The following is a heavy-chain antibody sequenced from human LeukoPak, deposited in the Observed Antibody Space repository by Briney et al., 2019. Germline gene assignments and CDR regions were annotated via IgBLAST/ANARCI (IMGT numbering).Heavy chain of an antibody. Sequence: GESLKISCKGSGYSFTSYWIGWVRQMPGKGLEWMGIIYPDDSHTRYSPSFQGQVTISADKSISTAYLQWSSLMASDTALYYCARHPHAGSRGPLSDCFDPGGKGTLVTVPS. V-gene: IGHV5-51*01. CDR3: ARHPHAGSRGPLSDCFDP. D-gene: IGHD3-22*01. CDR2: IYPDDSHT. J-gene: IGHJ5*02. CDR1: GYSFTSYW.